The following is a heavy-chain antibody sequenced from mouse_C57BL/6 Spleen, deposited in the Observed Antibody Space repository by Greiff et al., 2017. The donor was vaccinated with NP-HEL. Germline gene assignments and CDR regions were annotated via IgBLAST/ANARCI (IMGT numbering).Heavy chain of an antibody. CDR1: GFTFSDYG. V-gene: IGHV5-17*01. Sequence: VQLKDSGGGLVKPGGSLKLSCAASGFTFSDYGMHWVRQAPEKGLEWVAYISSGSSTIYYADTVKGRFTISRDNAKNTLFLQMTSLRSEDTAMYYCARQGDYDYDAGFAYWGQGTLVTVSA. CDR3: ARQGDYDYDAGFAY. D-gene: IGHD2-4*01. CDR2: ISSGSSTI. J-gene: IGHJ3*01.